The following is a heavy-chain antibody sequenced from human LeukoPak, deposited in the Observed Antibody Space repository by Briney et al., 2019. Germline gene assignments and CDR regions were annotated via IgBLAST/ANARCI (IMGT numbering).Heavy chain of an antibody. CDR3: ARGEGYDFWSGYFSRFSPFDY. V-gene: IGHV4-34*01. CDR1: DGSFSSYY. Sequence: SETLSLTCGVYDGSFSSYYWSWIRQPPGKGLEWIGEINHSGSTNYNPSLKSRVTISVDTSKNQFSLKLSSVTAADTAVYYCARGEGYDFWSGYFSRFSPFDYWGQGTLVTVSS. J-gene: IGHJ4*02. CDR2: INHSGST. D-gene: IGHD3-3*01.